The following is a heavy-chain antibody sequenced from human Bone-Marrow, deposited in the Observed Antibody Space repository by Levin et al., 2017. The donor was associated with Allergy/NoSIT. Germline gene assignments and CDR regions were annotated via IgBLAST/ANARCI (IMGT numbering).Heavy chain of an antibody. J-gene: IGHJ3*01. Sequence: SETLSLTCTVSGGSIGSYSYYWGWIRQPPGKGLEWIGSIYYTGSSYYTPSLKSRVSISVDTSRNYFSLRMSSVTAADTALYYCARPRSYDYLEAFDFWGQGTIVTVSS. CDR3: ARPRSYDYLEAFDF. CDR2: IYYTGSS. CDR1: GGSIGSYSYY. D-gene: IGHD5-12*01. V-gene: IGHV4-39*02.